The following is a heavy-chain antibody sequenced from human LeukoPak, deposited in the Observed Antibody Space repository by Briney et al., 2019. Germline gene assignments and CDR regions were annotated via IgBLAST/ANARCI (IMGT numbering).Heavy chain of an antibody. Sequence: GESLKISLKGSRSNFTSYWSGWVRQMPGKGLEWMGIIYPGDSDTRYSPSFQGQVTISADKSISTAYLQWSSLKASDTAMYYCARRLHEFRAFDIWGQGTMVTVSS. CDR1: RSNFTSYW. D-gene: IGHD3-10*01. V-gene: IGHV5-51*01. J-gene: IGHJ3*02. CDR3: ARRLHEFRAFDI. CDR2: IYPGDSDT.